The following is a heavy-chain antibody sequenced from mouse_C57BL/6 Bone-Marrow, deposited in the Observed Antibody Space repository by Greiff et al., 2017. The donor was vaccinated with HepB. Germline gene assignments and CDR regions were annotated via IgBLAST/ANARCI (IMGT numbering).Heavy chain of an antibody. CDR2: INPNNGGT. CDR1: GYTFTDYY. Sequence: EVQLQQSGPELVKPGASVKISCKASGYTFTDYYMNWVKQSHGKSLEWIGDINPNNGGTSYNQKFKGKATLTVDKSSSTAYMELRSLTSEDSAVYYCARRGPYDYPDYWGQGTTLTVSS. J-gene: IGHJ2*01. D-gene: IGHD2-4*01. V-gene: IGHV1-26*01. CDR3: ARRGPYDYPDY.